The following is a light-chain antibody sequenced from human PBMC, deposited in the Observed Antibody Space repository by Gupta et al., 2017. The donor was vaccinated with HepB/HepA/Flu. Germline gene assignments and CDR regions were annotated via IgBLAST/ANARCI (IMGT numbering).Light chain of an antibody. J-gene: IGKJ2*04. CDR3: MQSLQTPCS. CDR2: LGS. Sequence: DMVMTQSPLSLPVTPGEPASISCRSSQSLLHSNGYTYLDLYLQKPGQSPQLLIYLGSNRASGVPDRFSGSGSGTDFTLKISRVDAEDVGVYYCMQSLQTPCSFGQWTKLEIK. V-gene: IGKV2-28*01. CDR1: QSLLHSNGYTY.